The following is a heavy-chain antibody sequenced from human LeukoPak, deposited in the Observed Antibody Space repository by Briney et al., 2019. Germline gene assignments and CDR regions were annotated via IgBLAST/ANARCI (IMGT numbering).Heavy chain of an antibody. Sequence: PGGSLRLSCAASGFTFSSYAMSWVRQAPGKGLEWVSAISGSGGSTYYADSVKGRFTISRDNSKNTLYLQMNSLRAEDTAVYYCAKDRESLVVVAATDGMDVWGQGTTVTVSS. J-gene: IGHJ6*02. CDR3: AKDRESLVVVAATDGMDV. CDR1: GFTFSSYA. V-gene: IGHV3-23*01. CDR2: ISGSGGST. D-gene: IGHD2-15*01.